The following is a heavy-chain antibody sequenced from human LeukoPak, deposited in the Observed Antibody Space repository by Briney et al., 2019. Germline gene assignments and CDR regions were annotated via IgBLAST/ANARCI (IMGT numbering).Heavy chain of an antibody. J-gene: IGHJ4*02. CDR3: ASPPVNYYDSSGYYPLIG. CDR2: IIPIFGTA. CDR1: GGTFSSHA. D-gene: IGHD3-22*01. V-gene: IGHV1-69*13. Sequence: SVKVSCKASGGTFSSHAISWVRQAPGQGLEWMGGIIPIFGTANYAQKFQGRVTITADESTSTAYMELSSLRSEDTAVYYCASPPVNYYDSSGYYPLIGWGQGTLVTVSS.